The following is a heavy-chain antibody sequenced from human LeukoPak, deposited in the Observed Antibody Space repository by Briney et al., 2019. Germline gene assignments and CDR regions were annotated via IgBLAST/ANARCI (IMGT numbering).Heavy chain of an antibody. Sequence: PSETLSLTCTVSGGSINTANYYWGWLRQPPGKGLEWIGSIYYRGTTYDNPSLKSRVTISIETSKNQFSLRLSSVTASDTAVYYCARQRADYYYYYVDVWGEGTTVAVS. J-gene: IGHJ6*03. V-gene: IGHV4-39*01. CDR2: IYYRGTT. CDR3: ARQRADYYYYYVDV. CDR1: GGSINTANYY.